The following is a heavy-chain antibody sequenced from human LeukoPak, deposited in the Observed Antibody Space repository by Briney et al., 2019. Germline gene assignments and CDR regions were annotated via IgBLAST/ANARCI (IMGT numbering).Heavy chain of an antibody. V-gene: IGHV3-7*01. CDR1: GFTFSNSW. CDR3: ARDSAGFDY. Sequence: GGPLRLSCAASGFTFSNSWVSWVRQAPGKGLEWVTNMKPDGSEKYYVDSVKGRFTISRDNAKNSLYLQMNSLRAEDTAVYYCARDSAGFDYWGQGALVTVSS. D-gene: IGHD6-13*01. J-gene: IGHJ4*02. CDR2: MKPDGSEK.